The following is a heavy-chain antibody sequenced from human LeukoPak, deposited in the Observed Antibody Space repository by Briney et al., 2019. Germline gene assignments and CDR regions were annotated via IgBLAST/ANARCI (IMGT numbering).Heavy chain of an antibody. Sequence: GGSLRLSCAASGFTFSSYDMHWVRQATGKSLEWVSGIGTAADTYYPGSVKGRFTISRDNTKKSLYLQMNSLRAEDTAVYYCARGGATAGSGYYFDYWGQGSMVTVSS. CDR1: GFTFSSYD. J-gene: IGHJ4*02. D-gene: IGHD6-13*01. CDR2: IGTAADT. CDR3: ARGGATAGSGYYFDY. V-gene: IGHV3-13*01.